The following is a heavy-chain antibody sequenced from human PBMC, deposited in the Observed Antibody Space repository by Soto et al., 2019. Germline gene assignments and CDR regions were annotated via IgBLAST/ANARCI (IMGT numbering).Heavy chain of an antibody. D-gene: IGHD2-15*01. Sequence: QVQLVQSGAEVKKPGSSVKVSCKASGGTFSSYAISWVRQAPGQGLEWMGGIIPIFGTANYAQKFQGRVTITADESTSTAYMALRSLRSEDTAVYYCARADSGGVYCSGGSCYGGFDYWGQGTLVTVSS. V-gene: IGHV1-69*01. CDR2: IIPIFGTA. CDR1: GGTFSSYA. CDR3: ARADSGGVYCSGGSCYGGFDY. J-gene: IGHJ4*02.